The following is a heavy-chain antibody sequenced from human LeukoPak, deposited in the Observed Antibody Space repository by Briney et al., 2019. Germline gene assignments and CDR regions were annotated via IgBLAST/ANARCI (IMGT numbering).Heavy chain of an antibody. CDR2: ISAYNGNT. V-gene: IGHV1-18*01. J-gene: IGHJ4*02. CDR1: GYTFTSYD. Sequence: ASVKVSCKASGYTFTSYDINWVRQAPGQGLEWMGWISAYNGNTNYAQKLQGRVTMTTDTSTSTAYMELRSLRSDDTAVYYCARLPPITMVRGVIGVADYWGQGTLVTVSS. D-gene: IGHD3-10*01. CDR3: ARLPPITMVRGVIGVADY.